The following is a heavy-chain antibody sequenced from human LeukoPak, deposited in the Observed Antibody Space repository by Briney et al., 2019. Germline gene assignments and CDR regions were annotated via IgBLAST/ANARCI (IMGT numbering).Heavy chain of an antibody. V-gene: IGHV3-7*01. J-gene: IGHJ4*02. CDR3: ARDATRGGDNDY. CDR2: INEDGSYK. D-gene: IGHD2-21*02. Sequence: GGSLRLSCAVSGFTFTSYWMSWVRQAPGKGLEWVANINEDGSYKFHADSVKGRLTISRDNAKNSLYVQMNSLRADDTAVYYCARDATRGGDNDYWGQGTLVTVSS. CDR1: GFTFTSYW.